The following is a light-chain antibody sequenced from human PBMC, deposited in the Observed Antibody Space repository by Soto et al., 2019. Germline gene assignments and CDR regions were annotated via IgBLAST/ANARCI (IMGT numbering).Light chain of an antibody. CDR1: QNINNY. CDR2: DAS. CDR3: QQYENLPT. Sequence: DIQMTQSPSSLSASVGDRVTITCQASQNINNYLNWYQQKPGRAPKPLIYDASNLEVGVPSRFRGSGSGTDFTFTISRLQPEDIATYYCQQYENLPTFGQGTRMEIK. J-gene: IGKJ5*01. V-gene: IGKV1-33*01.